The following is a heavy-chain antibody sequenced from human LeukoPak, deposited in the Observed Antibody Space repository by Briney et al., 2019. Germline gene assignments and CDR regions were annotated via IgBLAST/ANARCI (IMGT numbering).Heavy chain of an antibody. CDR2: ISGSSGTI. CDR3: ARDRVGLRLGEFDY. CDR1: GFTFSTYS. V-gene: IGHV3-48*01. J-gene: IGHJ4*02. D-gene: IGHD3-16*01. Sequence: GGSLRLSCASSGFTFSTYSMKWVRQAPGKGLEWVSYISGSSGTIYYAESVKGRFTISRDNSKNTLYLQMNSLRADDTAVYYCARDRVGLRLGEFDYWGQGTLVTVSS.